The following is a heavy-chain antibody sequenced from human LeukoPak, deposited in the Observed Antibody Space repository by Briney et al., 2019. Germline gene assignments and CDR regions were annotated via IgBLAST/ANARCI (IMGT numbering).Heavy chain of an antibody. Sequence: SETLSLTCAVSGGSISSGGYSWSWIRQPPGKGXXXXXXIYHSGSTYYXXXXKXXVTISVDRSKNQFSLKLSSVTAADTAVYYCARVGIQLWLRGAFDIWGQGTMVTVSS. J-gene: IGHJ3*02. D-gene: IGHD5-18*01. CDR3: ARVGIQLWLRGAFDI. V-gene: IGHV4-30-2*01. CDR2: IYHSGST. CDR1: GGSISSGGYS.